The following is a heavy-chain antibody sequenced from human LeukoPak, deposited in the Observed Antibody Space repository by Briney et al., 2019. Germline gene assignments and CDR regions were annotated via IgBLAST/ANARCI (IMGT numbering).Heavy chain of an antibody. CDR3: AKMRTVGATTGGAFDI. D-gene: IGHD1-26*01. CDR2: ISGSGGST. V-gene: IGHV3-23*01. CDR1: GFTFSSYA. Sequence: GGSLRLSCAASGFTFSSYAMSWVRQAPGKGLEWVSAISGSGGSTYYADSVKGRFTISRDNSKNTLYLQMNSLRAEDTAVYYCAKMRTVGATTGGAFDIWGQGTMVTVSS. J-gene: IGHJ3*02.